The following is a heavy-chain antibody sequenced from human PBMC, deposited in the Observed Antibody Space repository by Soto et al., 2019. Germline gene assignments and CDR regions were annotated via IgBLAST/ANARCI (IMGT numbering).Heavy chain of an antibody. V-gene: IGHV5-51*01. CDR1: GYIFTSYC. CDR3: ARGRRSIVGATNFDF. D-gene: IGHD1-26*01. J-gene: IGHJ4*02. Sequence: GESLKISCECSGYIFTSYCIGWVRQMPGKGLEWVGIICPGDSDSRYSPSFQGQVTISADKSISTAYVQWSSLKASDTAMYYCARGRRSIVGATNFDFWGQGTLVTVSS. CDR2: ICPGDSDS.